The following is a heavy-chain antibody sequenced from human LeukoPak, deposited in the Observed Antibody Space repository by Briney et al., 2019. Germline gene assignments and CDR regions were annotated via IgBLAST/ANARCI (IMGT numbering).Heavy chain of an antibody. CDR2: INPNSGGT. Sequence: GASVKVSFKASGYTFTGYYMHGVRQAPGKGLEWMGWINPNSGGTNYAQKFQGRVTMTRDTSISTPYMELSRLRSDDTAVYYCARYLLGLYYYGMDVWGQGPTVTVSS. CDR3: ARYLLGLYYYGMDV. J-gene: IGHJ6*02. V-gene: IGHV1-2*02. CDR1: GYTFTGYY.